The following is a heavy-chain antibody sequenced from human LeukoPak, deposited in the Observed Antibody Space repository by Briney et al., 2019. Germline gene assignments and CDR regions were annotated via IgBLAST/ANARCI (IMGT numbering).Heavy chain of an antibody. D-gene: IGHD1-26*01. CDR2: IYYSGST. CDR3: GGHKGAGKKDRPFDY. J-gene: IGHJ4*02. V-gene: IGHV4-59*08. CDR1: GGSISSYY. Sequence: SETLSLTCTVSGGSISSYYWSWIRQPPGKGLEWIGYIYYSGSTNYNPSLKSRVTISVDTSKNQFSLKLSSVTAADTAVYYCGGHKGAGKKDRPFDYWGQGTLVTVSS.